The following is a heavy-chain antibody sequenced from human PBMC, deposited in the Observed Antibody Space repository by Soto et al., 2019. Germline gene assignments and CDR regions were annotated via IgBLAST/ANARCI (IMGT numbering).Heavy chain of an antibody. CDR2: IYYSGST. D-gene: IGHD6-13*01. CDR3: ARPWGIAPAVWYFDL. Sequence: QVLLQESGPGLVRPSETLSLTCTVSGASISSHYWSWIRQPPGKGLEWIGYIYYSGSTDYNPSLKSRVTIPIDTSTNQLSLRLTSVTAADTAVYYCARPWGIAPAVWYFDLWGRGTLVTVSS. CDR1: GASISSHY. J-gene: IGHJ2*01. V-gene: IGHV4-59*08.